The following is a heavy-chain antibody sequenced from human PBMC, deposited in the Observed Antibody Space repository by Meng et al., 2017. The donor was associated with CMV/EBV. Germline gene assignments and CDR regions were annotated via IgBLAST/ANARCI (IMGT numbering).Heavy chain of an antibody. D-gene: IGHD4-17*01. CDR2: INHSGGT. CDR3: ARGLRNDYGDYYFDY. V-gene: IGHV4-34*01. J-gene: IGHJ4*02. CDR1: GGSFSGYY. Sequence: SETLSLTCAVYGGSFSGYYWSWIRQPPGKGLEWIGEINHSGGTNYNPSLKSRVTISVDTSKNQFSLKLSSVTAADTAVYYCARGLRNDYGDYYFDYWGQGTLVTVSS.